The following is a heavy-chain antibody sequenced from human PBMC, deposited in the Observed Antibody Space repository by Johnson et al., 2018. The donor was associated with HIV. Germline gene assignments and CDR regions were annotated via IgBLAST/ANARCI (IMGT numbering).Heavy chain of an antibody. D-gene: IGHD6-13*01. CDR2: IRYDGSNK. J-gene: IGHJ3*02. CDR3: ASPLIAAGEGAFDI. CDR1: GFTFSSYG. Sequence: VQLVESGGGVVQPGGSLRLSCAASGFTFSSYGMHWVRQAPGKGLEWVAFIRYDGSNKYYADSVKGRFTISRDNSKNTLYLQMNSLRAEDTAVYYCASPLIAAGEGAFDIWGQGTMVTVSS. V-gene: IGHV3-30*02.